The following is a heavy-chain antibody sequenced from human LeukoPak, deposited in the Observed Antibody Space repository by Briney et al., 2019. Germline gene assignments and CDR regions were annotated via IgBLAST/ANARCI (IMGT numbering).Heavy chain of an antibody. D-gene: IGHD3-22*01. Sequence: SETLSLTCTIFGDSVSRSDSYCDWIRQPPGKGLEWIGTIYYSGRTYYSPSLKSRVTLSVDMSNTQFSLTLSSVTAADTALYFCARRRYYDSSGYLEWGQGTLVTVSS. CDR2: IYYSGRT. J-gene: IGHJ1*01. CDR3: ARRRYYDSSGYLE. V-gene: IGHV4-39*01. CDR1: GDSVSRSDSY.